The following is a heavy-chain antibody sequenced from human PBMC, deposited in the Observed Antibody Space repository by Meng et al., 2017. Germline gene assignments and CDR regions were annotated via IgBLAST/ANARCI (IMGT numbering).Heavy chain of an antibody. CDR1: GGTFSSYA. CDR3: ASGPPGWFDP. J-gene: IGHJ5*02. CDR2: IIPIFGTA. D-gene: IGHD7-27*01. Sequence: QGQWVQLGVEGKKPGSWVKVTCKASGGTFSSYAISWVRQAPGQGLEWMGGIIPIFGTANYAQKFQGRVTITADKSTSTAYMELSSLRSEDTAVYYCASGPPGWFDPWGQGTLVTVSS. V-gene: IGHV1-69*06.